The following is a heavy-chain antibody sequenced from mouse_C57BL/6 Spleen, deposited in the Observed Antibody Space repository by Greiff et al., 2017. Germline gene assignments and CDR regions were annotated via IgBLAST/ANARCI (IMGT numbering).Heavy chain of an antibody. CDR3: ARVYYGTFWFDY. CDR2: IYPGSGST. CDR1: GYTFTSYW. D-gene: IGHD1-1*01. Sequence: QVQLQQPGAELVKPGASVKMSCKASGYTFTSYWITWVKQRPGQGLEWIGDIYPGSGSTNYNEKFKSKATLTVDTSSSTAYMQLSSLTSEDSAVYYCARVYYGTFWFDYWGQGTTLTVSS. V-gene: IGHV1-55*01. J-gene: IGHJ2*01.